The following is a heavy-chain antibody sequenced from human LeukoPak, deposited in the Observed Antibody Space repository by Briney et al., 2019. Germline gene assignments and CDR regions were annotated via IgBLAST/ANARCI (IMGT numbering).Heavy chain of an antibody. CDR2: INPSGGST. J-gene: IGHJ3*02. Sequence: ASVKVPCKASGYTFTSYYMHWVRQAPGQGLEWMGIINPSGGSTSYAQKFQGRVTMTRDTSTSTVYMELSSLRSEDTAVYYCARAASVVVTAIQWDAFDIWGQGTMVTVSS. V-gene: IGHV1-46*01. CDR3: ARAASVVVTAIQWDAFDI. D-gene: IGHD2-21*02. CDR1: GYTFTSYY.